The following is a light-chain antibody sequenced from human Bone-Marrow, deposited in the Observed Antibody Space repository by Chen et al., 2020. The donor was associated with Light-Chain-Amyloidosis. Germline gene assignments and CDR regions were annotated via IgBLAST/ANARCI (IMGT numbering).Light chain of an antibody. CDR2: DDS. V-gene: IGLV3-21*02. J-gene: IGLJ3*02. Sequence: SSVLTQPSSVSVAPGQTATTACGGNNIGSTSVHWYQQTPGQAPRLVVYDDSDRPSGIPERLSGSNSGNTATLTISRVEAGDEADYYCQVWDRSSDRPVFGGGTKLTVL. CDR1: NIGSTS. CDR3: QVWDRSSDRPV.